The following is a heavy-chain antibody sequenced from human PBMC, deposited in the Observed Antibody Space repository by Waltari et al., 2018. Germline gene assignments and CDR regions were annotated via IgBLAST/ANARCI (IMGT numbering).Heavy chain of an antibody. CDR1: GYSISSGYY. V-gene: IGHV4-38-2*02. CDR3: AGYGSPSSTSWVYEYYFDY. J-gene: IGHJ4*02. CDR2: IYHSGST. D-gene: IGHD2-2*01. Sequence: QVQLQESGPGLVKPSETLSLTCTVSGYSISSGYYWGWIRQPPGKGLEWIGSIYHSGSTYYNPALKSRVTISVDTSKNQFSLKLSSVTAADTAVYYCAGYGSPSSTSWVYEYYFDYWGQGTLVTVSS.